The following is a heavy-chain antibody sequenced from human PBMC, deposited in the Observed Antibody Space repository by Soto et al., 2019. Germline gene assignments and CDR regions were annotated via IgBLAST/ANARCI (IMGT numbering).Heavy chain of an antibody. V-gene: IGHV4-34*01. D-gene: IGHD2-21*02. Sequence: NPSETLSLTCAVYGGSFSGYYWSWIRQPPGKGLEWIGEINHSGSTNYNPSLKSRVTISVDTSKNQFSLKLSSVTAADTAVYYCARGPPKIVVVTATQYSTHPQGVYYFDYWGQGTLVTVSS. J-gene: IGHJ4*02. CDR2: INHSGST. CDR3: ARGPPKIVVVTATQYSTHPQGVYYFDY. CDR1: GGSFSGYY.